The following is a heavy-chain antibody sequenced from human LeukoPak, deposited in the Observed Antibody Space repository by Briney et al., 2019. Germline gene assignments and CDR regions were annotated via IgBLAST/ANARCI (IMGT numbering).Heavy chain of an antibody. V-gene: IGHV3-33*08. CDR2: IWYDGSNK. J-gene: IGHJ6*02. CDR3: ARDSNYYDSSGNDYYYGMDV. D-gene: IGHD3-22*01. CDR1: GFTFIDYG. Sequence: GGSLRLSCAASGFTFIDYGMHWVRQAPGKGLEWVAVIWYDGSNKYYADSVKGRFTISRDNSKNTLYLQMNSLRAEDTAVYYCARDSNYYDSSGNDYYYGMDVWGQGTTVTVSS.